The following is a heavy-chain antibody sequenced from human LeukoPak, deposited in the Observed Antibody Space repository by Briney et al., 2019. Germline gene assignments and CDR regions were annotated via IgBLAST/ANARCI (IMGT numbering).Heavy chain of an antibody. CDR3: ARGFRGDNFDY. CDR2: IYYSGST. CDR1: GGSISSGSYY. J-gene: IGHJ4*02. D-gene: IGHD7-27*01. Sequence: SETLSLTCTVSGGSISSGSYYWGWIRQPPGKGLEWIGNIYYSGSTYYNPSLKSRVSISVDTSKNQFSLKLTSVTAADTAVYYCARGFRGDNFDYWGQGTLVTVSS. V-gene: IGHV4-39*07.